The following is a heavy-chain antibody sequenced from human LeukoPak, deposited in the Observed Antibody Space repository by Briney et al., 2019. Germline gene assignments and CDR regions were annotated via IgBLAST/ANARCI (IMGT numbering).Heavy chain of an antibody. CDR1: GFTFSSYG. J-gene: IGHJ4*02. CDR2: IKKDGSEK. Sequence: GGSLRLSCATSGFTFSSYGMNWVRQAPGKGLEWVANIKKDGSEKYSVDSVKGRFTISRDNAKTSLYLQMNSLRAEDTAVYYCARHLSGITGYTYGRGIDYWGQGTLVTVSS. CDR3: ARHLSGITGYTYGRGIDY. D-gene: IGHD5-18*01. V-gene: IGHV3-7*01.